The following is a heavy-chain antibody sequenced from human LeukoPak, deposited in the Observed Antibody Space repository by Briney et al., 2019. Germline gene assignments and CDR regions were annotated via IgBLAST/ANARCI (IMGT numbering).Heavy chain of an antibody. CDR2: ISGSGGST. V-gene: IGHV3-23*01. CDR1: GFTFSSYA. CDR3: AKDSKVSAAGTVEVDY. J-gene: IGHJ4*02. Sequence: GGSLRLSCAASGFTFSSYAMSWVRQAPGKGLEWVSAISGSGGSTYYADSVKGRFTISRDNSKNTLYLQMNSLRAEDTAVYCCAKDSKVSAAGTVEVDYWGQGTLVTVSS. D-gene: IGHD6-13*01.